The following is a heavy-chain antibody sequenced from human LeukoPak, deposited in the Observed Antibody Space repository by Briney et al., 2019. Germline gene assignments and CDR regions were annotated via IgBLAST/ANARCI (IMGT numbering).Heavy chain of an antibody. CDR3: ARQGGSSSXXXWFDP. CDR2: IYYSGST. J-gene: IGHJ5*02. Sequence: PSETLSLTCTVSGGSISSYYWSWIRQPPGKGLEWIGYIYYSGSTNYNPSLKSRVTISVDTSKNQFSLKLNSVTAADTAVYYCARQGGSSSXXXWFDPWGQGTLVTVSS. CDR1: GGSISSYY. D-gene: IGHD2-2*01. V-gene: IGHV4-59*08.